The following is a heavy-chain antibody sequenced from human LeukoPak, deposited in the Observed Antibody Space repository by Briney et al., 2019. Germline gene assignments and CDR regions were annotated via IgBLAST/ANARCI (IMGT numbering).Heavy chain of an antibody. D-gene: IGHD3-9*01. Sequence: SETLSLTCTVSGDSISSSNYCWGWIRQPPGKGLEWIGSIYYSGSTYYNPSLKSRVTISVDTSKNQFSLRLTSVTAADTAVYYCARHQTRVLRSFDWSLYYFDYWGQGTLVTVFS. J-gene: IGHJ4*02. V-gene: IGHV4-39*01. CDR2: IYYSGST. CDR1: GDSISSSNYC. CDR3: ARHQTRVLRSFDWSLYYFDY.